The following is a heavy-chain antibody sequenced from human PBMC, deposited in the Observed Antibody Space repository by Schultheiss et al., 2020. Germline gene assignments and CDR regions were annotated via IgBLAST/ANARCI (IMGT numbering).Heavy chain of an antibody. J-gene: IGHJ1*01. Sequence: GGSLRLSCAASGFTFSNAWMNWVRQAPGKGLEWVGRIKSKTDGGTTDYAAPVKGRFTISRDDSKNTLYLQMNSLKTEDTAVYYCTTEPYYDGSGSYEHWGQGTLVTVSS. CDR1: GFTFSNAW. CDR2: IKSKTDGGTT. D-gene: IGHD3-10*01. V-gene: IGHV3-15*07. CDR3: TTEPYYDGSGSYEH.